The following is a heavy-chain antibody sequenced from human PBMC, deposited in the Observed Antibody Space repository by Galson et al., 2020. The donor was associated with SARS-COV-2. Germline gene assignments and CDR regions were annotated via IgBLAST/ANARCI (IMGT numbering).Heavy chain of an antibody. CDR3: ARDDNCSRGSCLGDY. CDR2: IKQDGSEK. Sequence: QLGESLKISCAASGFTFSNYWMSWVRQAPGKGLEWVANIKQDGSEKYYVDSVKGRFTISRDNAKNSVFLQMNSLRVEDTAVYYCARDDNCSRGSCLGDYWGQGTPVTVSA. J-gene: IGHJ4*02. CDR1: GFTFSNYW. D-gene: IGHD2-15*01. V-gene: IGHV3-7*04.